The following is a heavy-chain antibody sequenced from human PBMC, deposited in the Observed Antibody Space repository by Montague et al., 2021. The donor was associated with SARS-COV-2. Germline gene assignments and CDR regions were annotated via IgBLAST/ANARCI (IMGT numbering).Heavy chain of an antibody. Sequence: SETLSLTCTVSGGSISSRSYYWGWIRQSPGMGLEWIGSIHYSGSTFYNPSLKSRVTISVDTSKNQLSLRVSGVTAEDTTVYFCARHGDSGYEPDGFHIWGQGTRVTVSS. D-gene: IGHD5-12*01. CDR3: ARHGDSGYEPDGFHI. V-gene: IGHV4-39*01. J-gene: IGHJ3*02. CDR2: IHYSGST. CDR1: GGSISSRSYY.